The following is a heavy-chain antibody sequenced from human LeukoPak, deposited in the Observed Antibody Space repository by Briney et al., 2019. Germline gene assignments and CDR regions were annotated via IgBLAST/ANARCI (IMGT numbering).Heavy chain of an antibody. J-gene: IGHJ4*02. D-gene: IGHD2-2*03. V-gene: IGHV3-30-3*01. CDR3: ARGPHGYCSSTSCYSSFDY. Sequence: GGSLRLSCAASGFTFSSYAMHWVRQAPGKGLEWVAVISYDGSNKYYADSVKGRFTISRDNSKNTLYLLMNSLRAGDTAVYYCARGPHGYCSSTSCYSSFDYWGQGTLVTVSS. CDR1: GFTFSSYA. CDR2: ISYDGSNK.